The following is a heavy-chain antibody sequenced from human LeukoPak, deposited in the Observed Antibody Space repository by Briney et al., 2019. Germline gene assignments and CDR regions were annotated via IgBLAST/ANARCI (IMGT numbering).Heavy chain of an antibody. CDR1: GGSISSYY. V-gene: IGHV4-59*12. J-gene: IGHJ4*02. Sequence: SETLSLTCIVSGGSISSYYWSWIRQPPGKGLEWIGYIYYSGSTNYNPSLKSRVTMSVDTSKNQFSLKLISVTAADTAVYYCARSGSYLSTPTLWGQGTLVTVSS. CDR2: IYYSGST. D-gene: IGHD1-26*01. CDR3: ARSGSYLSTPTL.